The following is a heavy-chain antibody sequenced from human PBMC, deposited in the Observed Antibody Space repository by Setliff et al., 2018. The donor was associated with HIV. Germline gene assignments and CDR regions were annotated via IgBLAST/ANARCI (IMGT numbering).Heavy chain of an antibody. D-gene: IGHD5-12*01. CDR2: IRGYDEAT. CDR1: GFTFSSFA. CDR3: AKVGSSGYYEMCDY. J-gene: IGHJ4*02. Sequence: GESLKISCAASGFTFSSFAMTWVRRAPGKGLEWVTTIRGYDEATHYTDSVKGRFTISRDISRNTLYLQMNSLRVEDTTVYYCAKVGSSGYYEMCDYWGQGTLVTVSS. V-gene: IGHV3-23*01.